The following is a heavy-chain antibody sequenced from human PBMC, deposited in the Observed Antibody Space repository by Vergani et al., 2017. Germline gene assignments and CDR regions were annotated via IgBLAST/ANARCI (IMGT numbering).Heavy chain of an antibody. V-gene: IGHV2-5*01. J-gene: IGHJ4*02. CDR2: IYWNDDK. CDR3: AHLPGGWYLGTLFDY. Sequence: QITLKESGPTLVKPTQTLTLTCTFSGFSLSTSGVGVGWIRQPPGKALEWLALIYWNDDKRYSPSLKSRLTITKDTSKNQVVLTMTNMDPVDTATDYCAHLPGGWYLGTLFDYWGQGTLVTVSS. D-gene: IGHD6-19*01. CDR1: GFSLSTSGVG.